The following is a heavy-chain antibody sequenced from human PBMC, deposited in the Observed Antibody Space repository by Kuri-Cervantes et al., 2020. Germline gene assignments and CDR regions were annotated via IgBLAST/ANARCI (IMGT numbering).Heavy chain of an antibody. Sequence: ASVKVSCKASGYTFSSYYMHWVRQAPGQGLEWMGIINPSGGSTSYAQKFQGRVTMTRDTPTSTVYMELSSLRSDDTAVYYCAREGSYRNAFDIWGQGTMVTVSS. J-gene: IGHJ3*02. V-gene: IGHV1-46*01. D-gene: IGHD1-26*01. CDR1: GYTFSSYY. CDR2: INPSGGST. CDR3: AREGSYRNAFDI.